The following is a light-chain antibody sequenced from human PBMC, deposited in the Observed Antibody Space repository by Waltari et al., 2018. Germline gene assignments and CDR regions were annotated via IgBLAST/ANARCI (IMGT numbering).Light chain of an antibody. Sequence: QSVLTQPPSASGTPGPRATIPCSASRSHIGRNYVYWYPHPPGTAPKLLIYRNNQRPSGVPDRFSGSKSGTSASLAISGLRSEDEADYYCAAWDDSLGYVFGTGTKVTVL. CDR2: RNN. J-gene: IGLJ1*01. CDR3: AAWDDSLGYV. CDR1: RSHIGRNY. V-gene: IGLV1-47*01.